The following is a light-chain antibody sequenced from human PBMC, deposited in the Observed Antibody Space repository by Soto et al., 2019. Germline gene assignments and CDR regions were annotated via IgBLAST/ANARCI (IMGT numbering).Light chain of an antibody. Sequence: DIQMTQSPSSLSASVGDRVTITCLASQAIDSWLAWYQQKPGEAPKLLIFTGSLLHSGVPPRFSGSGSGTDFTLTISSLQPEDFATYYCQQTLSFPPTFGQGTKVDIK. CDR1: QAIDSW. CDR3: QQTLSFPPT. J-gene: IGKJ1*01. V-gene: IGKV1-12*01. CDR2: TGS.